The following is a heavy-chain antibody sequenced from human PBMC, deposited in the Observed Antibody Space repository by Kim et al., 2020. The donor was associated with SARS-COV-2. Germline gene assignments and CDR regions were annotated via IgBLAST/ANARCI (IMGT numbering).Heavy chain of an antibody. CDR2: IKSKTDGGTT. V-gene: IGHV3-15*01. D-gene: IGHD5-12*01. CDR3: TTHSGYDSEYFQH. CDR1: GFTFSNAW. J-gene: IGHJ1*01. Sequence: GGSLRLSCAASGFTFSNAWMSWVRQAPGKGLEWVGRIKSKTDGGTTDYAAPVKGRFTISRDDSKNTLYLQMNSLKTEDTAVYYCTTHSGYDSEYFQHWGQGTLVTVSS.